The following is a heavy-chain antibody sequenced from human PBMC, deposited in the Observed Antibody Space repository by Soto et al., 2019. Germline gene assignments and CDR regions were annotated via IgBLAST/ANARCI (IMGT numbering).Heavy chain of an antibody. Sequence: QVQLQESGPGLVKPWGTLSLTCAVSDGSISTNWWSWVRQPPGKGLEWIGEIYHSGPTNYNPSLKSRVTILIDKSKNQFSLDLASVTAADTAIYYCARHIAVPTTRGFDYWGQGTLVTVSS. CDR3: ARHIAVPTTRGFDY. D-gene: IGHD6-19*01. J-gene: IGHJ4*02. CDR2: IYHSGPT. CDR1: DGSISTNW. V-gene: IGHV4-4*02.